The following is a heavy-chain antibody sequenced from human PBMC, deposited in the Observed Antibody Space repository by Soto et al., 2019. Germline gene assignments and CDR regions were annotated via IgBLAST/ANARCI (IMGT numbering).Heavy chain of an antibody. CDR3: PLLEHHEGWYFVL. CDR1: GFTFSSYR. Sequence: EVQLVESGGGLVQPGGSLRLSCAASGFTFSSYRMTWVRQTPGKGLEWVANIKQDGSEKYYVDSVKGRFTISRDNAKNSLYLQRNSLSAEDTAVYYCPLLEHHEGWYFVLWGRGTLFTVSS. CDR2: IKQDGSEK. D-gene: IGHD1-1*01. V-gene: IGHV3-7*01. J-gene: IGHJ2*01.